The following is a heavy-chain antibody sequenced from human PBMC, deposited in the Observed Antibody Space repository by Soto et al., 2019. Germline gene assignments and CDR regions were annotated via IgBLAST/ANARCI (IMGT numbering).Heavy chain of an antibody. CDR3: ATFRYDFWSGYHAD. D-gene: IGHD3-3*01. CDR1: GYTFTSYD. Sequence: QVQLVQSGAEVKKPGASVKVSCKASGYTFTSYDINWVRQATGQGLEWMGWMNPNNGNTGYAQKFQGRVTMTRNTSISTAYMELSSLRSEDTAVYYCATFRYDFWSGYHADWGQGTLVTVSS. V-gene: IGHV1-8*01. J-gene: IGHJ4*02. CDR2: MNPNNGNT.